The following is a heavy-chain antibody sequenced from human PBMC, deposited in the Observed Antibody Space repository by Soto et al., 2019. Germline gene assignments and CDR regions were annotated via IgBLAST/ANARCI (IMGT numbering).Heavy chain of an antibody. CDR1: GGSFSGYQ. D-gene: IGHD1-1*01. Sequence: SETLSLTFGVYGGSFSGYQWNWIRQSPGQGLEWIGEINHSGTTKYNPSLESRINLSVDTSKKQFSLKIFSVTAADKAIYYCARGWRFDPWGQGTQVTVSS. CDR2: INHSGTT. CDR3: ARGWRFDP. V-gene: IGHV4-34*01. J-gene: IGHJ5*02.